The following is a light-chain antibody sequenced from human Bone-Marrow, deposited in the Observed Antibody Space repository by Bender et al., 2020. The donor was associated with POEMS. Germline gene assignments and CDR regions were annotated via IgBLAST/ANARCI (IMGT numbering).Light chain of an antibody. CDR3: VAWDASLNGWV. CDR2: DVS. Sequence: QSALTQPASVSGSPGQSITISCTGTSSDLVTYNFFSWYQQHPCKAPKLMIYDVSNRPSGVSNRFSGSKSGTSASLAITGLQSGDEAISFCVAWDASLNGWVFGGGTKLTVL. J-gene: IGLJ3*02. CDR1: SSDLVTYNF. V-gene: IGLV2-14*03.